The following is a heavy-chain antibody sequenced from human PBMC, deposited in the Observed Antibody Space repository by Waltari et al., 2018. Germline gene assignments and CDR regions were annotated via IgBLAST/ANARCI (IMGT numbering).Heavy chain of an antibody. V-gene: IGHV3-74*01. J-gene: IGHJ3*01. CDR2: INGDGTTT. CDR3: TRDRGLPDAFNL. Sequence: EEQLVESGGGSVQPGGSLRLSCAASGFTFSPYWMHWVRQAPGKGLVLVSHINGDGTTTKYADSVKGRLTISTYNTKNTLYLEINSLRAEDTAVYYCTRDRGLPDAFNLWGQGTMVTVSS. CDR1: GFTFSPYW.